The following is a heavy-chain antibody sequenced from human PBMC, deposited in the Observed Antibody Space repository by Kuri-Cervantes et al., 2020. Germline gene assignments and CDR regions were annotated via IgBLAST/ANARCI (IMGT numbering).Heavy chain of an antibody. Sequence: ESLKISCTVSGDSISGYYWSWIRQTPGKGLEWIGYIYSSGGTNYNPSLKSRVTISVDTSKNQFSLKLSSVTAADTAVYYRARRYLGEYYMDVWGKGTTVTVSS. J-gene: IGHJ6*03. CDR2: IYSSGGT. CDR1: GDSISGYY. CDR3: ARRYLGEYYMDV. V-gene: IGHV4-59*01. D-gene: IGHD3-10*01.